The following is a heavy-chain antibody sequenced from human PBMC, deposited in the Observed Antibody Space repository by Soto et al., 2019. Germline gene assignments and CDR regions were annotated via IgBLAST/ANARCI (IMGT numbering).Heavy chain of an antibody. CDR3: ARDRGCSSSSCPIVIDL. D-gene: IGHD2-2*01. J-gene: IGHJ4*02. V-gene: IGHV4-30-4*01. Sequence: SETLSLTCTVSGGSISSGDXYWNWIRQPPGKGLEWIGYIYYSGSTYYNPSLRSRVTISVDTSKNQFSLKLSSVTAADTAVYYCARDRGCSSSSCPIVIDLWGRGTLVTVSS. CDR1: GGSISSGDXY. CDR2: IYYSGST.